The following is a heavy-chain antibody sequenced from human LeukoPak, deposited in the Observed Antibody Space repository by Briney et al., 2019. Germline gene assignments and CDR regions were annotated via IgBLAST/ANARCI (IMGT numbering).Heavy chain of an antibody. D-gene: IGHD2-15*01. Sequence: SETLSLICNVSGGSIGTYYWSWIRQPPGQGLEYLGYIYHTGTTSYIPSLKSRATISVDTSKNQFSLRLTSVTAADTALYYCARSPGLGYSVGSCHFDYWGQGILVTVSS. V-gene: IGHV4-59*08. CDR1: GGSIGTYY. CDR3: ARSPGLGYSVGSCHFDY. CDR2: IYHTGTT. J-gene: IGHJ4*02.